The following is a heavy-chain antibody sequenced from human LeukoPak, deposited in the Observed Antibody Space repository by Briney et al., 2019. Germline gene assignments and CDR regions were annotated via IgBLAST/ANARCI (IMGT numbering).Heavy chain of an antibody. CDR3: TRVGQLVFNY. D-gene: IGHD6-6*01. CDR2: INPGDGST. V-gene: IGHV1-46*03. Sequence: ASVKVSCETVGYTFTNHYLHWVRQAPGQGLEWMGIINPGDGSTKYAQKFQGRVTMTRDTSTSTVYMDLSSLRSGDTAVYYCTRVGQLVFNYWGQGTLVIVSS. J-gene: IGHJ4*02. CDR1: GYTFTNHY.